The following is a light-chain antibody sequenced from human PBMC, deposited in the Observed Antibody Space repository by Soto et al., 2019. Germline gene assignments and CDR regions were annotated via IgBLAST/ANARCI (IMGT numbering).Light chain of an antibody. CDR2: DAS. Sequence: EIVLTQSPGTLSLSPGERATLSCRASQSVRSNYLAWYQQKPGQAPRFLIYDASSRATGIPDRFSGSGSGTDFTLTISRLEPEDFAVYYCLQYGSSPLTFGGGTKVEIK. J-gene: IGKJ4*01. V-gene: IGKV3-20*01. CDR3: LQYGSSPLT. CDR1: QSVRSNY.